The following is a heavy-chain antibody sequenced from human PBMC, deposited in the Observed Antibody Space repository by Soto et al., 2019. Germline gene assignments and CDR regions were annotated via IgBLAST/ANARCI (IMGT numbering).Heavy chain of an antibody. CDR3: ARDPRVVPAAATYYYYYMDV. CDR1: GFTFSSYG. Sequence: SGGSLRLSCAASGFTFSSYGMHWVRQATGKGLEWVAVIRYDGSNKYYADSVKGRFTISRDNSKNTLYLQMNSLRAEDTAVYYCARDPRVVPAAATYYYYYMDVWGKGTTVTVSS. D-gene: IGHD2-2*01. J-gene: IGHJ6*03. CDR2: IRYDGSNK. V-gene: IGHV3-33*01.